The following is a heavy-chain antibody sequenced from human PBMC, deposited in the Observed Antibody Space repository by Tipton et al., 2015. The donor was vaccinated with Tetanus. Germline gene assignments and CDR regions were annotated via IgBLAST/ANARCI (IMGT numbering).Heavy chain of an antibody. CDR1: GLIFSSYG. J-gene: IGHJ4*02. CDR3: AREADCSGGSCFSGDFDN. D-gene: IGHD2-15*01. Sequence: SLRLSCAASGLIFSSYGIHWVRQAPGKGLEWVAVSWYDGTDKYYADSVKGRFTISRDNSKNTLYLQMNNLRAEDTAVYYCAREADCSGGSCFSGDFDNWGQGTQVTVSS. CDR2: SWYDGTDK. V-gene: IGHV3-33*01.